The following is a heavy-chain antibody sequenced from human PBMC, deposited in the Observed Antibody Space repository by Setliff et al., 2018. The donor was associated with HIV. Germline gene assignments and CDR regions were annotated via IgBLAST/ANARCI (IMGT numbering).Heavy chain of an antibody. D-gene: IGHD6-13*01. CDR1: GYTFSTYA. CDR2: ISAGNGNT. J-gene: IGHJ4*02. Sequence: GASVKVSCKASGYTFSTYAMHWVRQAPGQRLEWMGWISAGNGNTKYSQKFQGRVTITRDTSASAAYMELSSLRSEDTAVYYCARDGPSYSSRSYGRHFDYWGQGTLVTV. CDR3: ARDGPSYSSRSYGRHFDY. V-gene: IGHV1-3*01.